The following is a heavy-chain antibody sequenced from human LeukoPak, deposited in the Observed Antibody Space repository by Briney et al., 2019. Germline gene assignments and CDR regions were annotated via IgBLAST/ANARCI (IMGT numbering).Heavy chain of an antibody. V-gene: IGHV4-34*01. D-gene: IGHD6-6*01. CDR1: GGSFSGYY. CDR2: INHSGST. CDR3: ARGLAARGLDV. Sequence: SETLSLTCAVYGGSFSGYYWSWIRQPPGKGLEWIGEINHSGSTNYNPSLKSRVTISVDTSKNQFSLKLSSVTAADTAVYYCARGLAARGLDVWGKGTTVTVSS. J-gene: IGHJ6*04.